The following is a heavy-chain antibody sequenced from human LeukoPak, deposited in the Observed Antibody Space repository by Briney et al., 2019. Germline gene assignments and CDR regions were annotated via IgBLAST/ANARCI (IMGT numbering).Heavy chain of an antibody. CDR3: AKDRGYYDFWSGLDY. V-gene: IGHV3-23*01. CDR2: ISGSGGST. CDR1: GFTFSSYA. Sequence: GGSLRLSCAASGFTFSSYAMSWVRQAPGKGLEWVSAISGSGGSTYYADSAKGRFTISRDNSKNTLYLQMNSLRAEDTVLYYCAKDRGYYDFWSGLDYWGQGTLVTVSS. J-gene: IGHJ4*02. D-gene: IGHD3-3*01.